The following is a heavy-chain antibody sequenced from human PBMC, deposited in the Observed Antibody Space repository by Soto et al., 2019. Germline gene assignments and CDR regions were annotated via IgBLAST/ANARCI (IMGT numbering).Heavy chain of an antibody. V-gene: IGHV5-10-1*01. Sequence: PGESLKISCKGSGYSFTSYWISWVRQMPGKGLEWMGRIDPSDSYTNYSPSFQGHVTISADKSISTAYLQWSCLKASDTAMYYCARDLPDIVVVPAAIPGGDWFDPWGQGTLVTVSS. J-gene: IGHJ5*02. CDR3: ARDLPDIVVVPAAIPGGDWFDP. D-gene: IGHD2-2*02. CDR2: IDPSDSYT. CDR1: GYSFTSYW.